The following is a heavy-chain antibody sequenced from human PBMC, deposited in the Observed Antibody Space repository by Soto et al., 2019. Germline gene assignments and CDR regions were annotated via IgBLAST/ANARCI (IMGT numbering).Heavy chain of an antibody. CDR3: ARTISYGRQARAFDY. J-gene: IGHJ4*02. V-gene: IGHV5-51*01. Sequence: LGESLKISCKGFGYTFTTYWIAWVRQMPGKGLEWMGIIYPGDSDTRYRPSFQGQVTISADKSISTAYLQWSSLKASDTAMYYCARTISYGRQARAFDYWGRGTLVTVSS. CDR1: GYTFTTYW. CDR2: IYPGDSDT. D-gene: IGHD4-17*01.